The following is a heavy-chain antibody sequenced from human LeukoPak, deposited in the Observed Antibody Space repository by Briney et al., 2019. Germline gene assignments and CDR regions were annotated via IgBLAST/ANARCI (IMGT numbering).Heavy chain of an antibody. CDR1: GFTFSSYA. CDR3: AGPAADCTNGVCYVN. V-gene: IGHV3-23*01. J-gene: IGHJ4*02. D-gene: IGHD2-8*01. Sequence: PGGSLRLSCAASGFTFSSYAMSWVRRAPGKGLEWVSAISGSGGSTYYADSVKGRFTISRDNSKNTLYLQMNSLRAEDTAVYYCAGPAADCTNGVCYVNWGQGTLVTVSS. CDR2: ISGSGGST.